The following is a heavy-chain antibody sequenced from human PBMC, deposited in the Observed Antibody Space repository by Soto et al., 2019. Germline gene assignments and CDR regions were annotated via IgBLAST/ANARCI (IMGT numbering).Heavy chain of an antibody. CDR2: IYAGGTT. V-gene: IGHV3-53*01. CDR3: VQTTGWPGFDF. CDR1: GFAGSSKY. D-gene: IGHD6-19*01. Sequence: EVQLVESGGGLIQPGGSLRLSCAASGFAGSSKYMTWVRQAPGKGLEWVSVIYAGGTTYYADSVKGRFTISRDTSKNTLYFQMNSLRAEDTAVYYCVQTTGWPGFDFWGQGTLVTVSS. J-gene: IGHJ4*02.